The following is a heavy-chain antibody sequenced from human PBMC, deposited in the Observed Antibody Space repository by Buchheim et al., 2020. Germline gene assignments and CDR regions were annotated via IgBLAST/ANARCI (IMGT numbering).Heavy chain of an antibody. D-gene: IGHD1-26*01. CDR3: ARHKAGARGFDY. CDR1: GESISNSDW. Sequence: QVQVQESGPGLVKPSGALSLTCAVSGESISNSDWWSWVRQPPGKGLEWIGEVYHTGTTNYNPSLKSRVTISVEQSKNQFSLNLNSVTAADTALYYCARHKAGARGFDYWGQGTL. J-gene: IGHJ4*02. V-gene: IGHV4-4*02. CDR2: VYHTGTT.